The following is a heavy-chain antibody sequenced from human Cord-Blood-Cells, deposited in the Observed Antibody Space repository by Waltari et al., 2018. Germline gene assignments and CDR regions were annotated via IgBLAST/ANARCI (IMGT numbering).Heavy chain of an antibody. D-gene: IGHD3-10*01. J-gene: IGHJ4*02. V-gene: IGHV1-46*01. CDR1: GYTFTSYY. Sequence: QVQLVQSGAAVKKPGASVKVSCKASGYTFTSYYMHWVRQAPGQGLEWMGMIHPSGGITSYARKVQGRGTMTRDKAPSTVYMELSSLRSEETAVYYCARDLLGRRGDYWGQGTLVTVSS. CDR2: IHPSGGIT. CDR3: ARDLLGRRGDY.